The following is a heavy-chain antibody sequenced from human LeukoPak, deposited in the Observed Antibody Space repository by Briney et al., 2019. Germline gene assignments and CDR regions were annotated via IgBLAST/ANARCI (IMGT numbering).Heavy chain of an antibody. J-gene: IGHJ4*02. D-gene: IGHD6-19*01. Sequence: GGSLRLSCGASGFTFRNQAMSWVRQAPGKGLEWVSAIGDSGISTFYADSVKGRFTVSRDNSKNTLYLQVNSLRDEDTALYYCAKAGIGVVGYFDYWGQGTLVTVSS. CDR3: AKAGIGVVGYFDY. CDR1: GFTFRNQA. CDR2: IGDSGIST. V-gene: IGHV3-23*01.